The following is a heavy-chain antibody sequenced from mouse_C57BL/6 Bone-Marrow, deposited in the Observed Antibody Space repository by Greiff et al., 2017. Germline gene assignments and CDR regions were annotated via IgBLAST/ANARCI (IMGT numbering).Heavy chain of an antibody. V-gene: IGHV5-9*01. CDR3: SRQVTTVLATKYFDV. Sequence: EVKLMESGGGLVKPGGSLKLSCAASGFTFSSYTMSWVRQTPEKRLQWVAAISGGGGNTYYPDSVKGRFTISRDNDKNILYLQMSSLSSENTALYYCSRQVTTVLATKYFDVWGTGTTVTVSS. CDR1: GFTFSSYT. D-gene: IGHD1-1*01. J-gene: IGHJ1*03. CDR2: ISGGGGNT.